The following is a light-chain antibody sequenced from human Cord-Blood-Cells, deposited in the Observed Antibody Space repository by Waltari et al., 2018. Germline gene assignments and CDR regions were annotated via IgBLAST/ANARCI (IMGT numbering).Light chain of an antibody. CDR1: SSDVGGYNY. Sequence: QSALTQPASVSGSPGQSITISCTGTSSDVGGYNYVSWYQQHPGKAPKLMIYEVSNRPSGVSNSFSGSKSGNTASLTISGRQAEDEADYYCSSYTSSSTSYVFGTGTKVTVL. CDR2: EVS. V-gene: IGLV2-14*01. CDR3: SSYTSSSTSYV. J-gene: IGLJ1*01.